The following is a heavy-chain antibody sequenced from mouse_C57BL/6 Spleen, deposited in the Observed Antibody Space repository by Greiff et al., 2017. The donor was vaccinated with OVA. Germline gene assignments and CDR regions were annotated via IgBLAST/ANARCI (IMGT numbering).Heavy chain of an antibody. CDR2: IDPSDSYT. Sequence: QVQLQQPGAELVMPGASVKLSCKASGYTFTSYWMHWVKQRPGQGLEWIGEIDPSDSYTNYNQKFKGKSTLTVDKSSSTAYMQLSSLTSEDSAVYYCARGITTVVAGPSYWYFDVWGTGTTVTVSS. CDR1: GYTFTSYW. J-gene: IGHJ1*03. CDR3: ARGITTVVAGPSYWYFDV. D-gene: IGHD1-1*01. V-gene: IGHV1-69*01.